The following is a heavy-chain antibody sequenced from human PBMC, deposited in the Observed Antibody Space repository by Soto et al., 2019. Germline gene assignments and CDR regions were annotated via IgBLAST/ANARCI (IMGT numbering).Heavy chain of an antibody. V-gene: IGHV1-18*01. CDR1: GYTFTSYG. Sequence: ASVKVACKASGYTFTSYGISWVRQAPGQGLEWMGWISAYNGNTNYAQKLQGRVTMTTDTSTSTAYMELRSLRSDDTAVYYCARDPPHRAMVSYYGMDVWGQGTTVTVSS. CDR3: ARDPPHRAMVSYYGMDV. J-gene: IGHJ6*02. CDR2: ISAYNGNT. D-gene: IGHD5-18*01.